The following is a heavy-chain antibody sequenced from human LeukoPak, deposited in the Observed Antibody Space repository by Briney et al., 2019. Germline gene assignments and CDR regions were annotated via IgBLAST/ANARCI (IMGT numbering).Heavy chain of an antibody. CDR3: ARLTPTTLSLYYYYMDV. Sequence: ASETLSLTCAVYGGSFSGYYWSWIRQPPGKGLEWIGRIFHTGTTDYKTSLKGRVTISVDKSKNQFSLKLTSVTAADTAVYYCARLTPTTLSLYYYYMDVWGKGTTVTVSS. D-gene: IGHD2/OR15-2a*01. V-gene: IGHV4-34*12. CDR2: IFHTGTT. J-gene: IGHJ6*03. CDR1: GGSFSGYY.